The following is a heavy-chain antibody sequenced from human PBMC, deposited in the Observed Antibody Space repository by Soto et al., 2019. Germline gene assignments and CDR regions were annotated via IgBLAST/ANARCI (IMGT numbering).Heavy chain of an antibody. CDR1: GFTFSNFG. D-gene: IGHD2-2*01. V-gene: IGHV3-30*18. J-gene: IGHJ3*02. CDR3: AKDYLGNSNAFDI. Sequence: GGSLRLSCAASGFTFSNFGMHWVRQAPGKGLEWVASVSYDGTKKHSADSVKGRFTISRDSSKNTLYLQMSSLRAGDTAVYYCAKDYLGNSNAFDIWGRGTMVTVSS. CDR2: VSYDGTKK.